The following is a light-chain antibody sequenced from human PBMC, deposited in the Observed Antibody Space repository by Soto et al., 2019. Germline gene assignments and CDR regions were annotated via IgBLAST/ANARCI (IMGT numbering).Light chain of an antibody. Sequence: EIVLTQSPGTLSLSPGERATLSCRASQSVSISHLAWYQQKPGQAPRLLIYGASIRATGIPDRFSGSGSGTDFTLTISTLEPEDFAVYYCQQYGSTHRVTFGQGTKLEIK. CDR1: QSVSISH. V-gene: IGKV3-20*01. CDR3: QQYGSTHRVT. J-gene: IGKJ2*01. CDR2: GAS.